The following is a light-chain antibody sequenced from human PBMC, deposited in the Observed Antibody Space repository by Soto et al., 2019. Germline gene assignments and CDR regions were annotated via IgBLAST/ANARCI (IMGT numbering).Light chain of an antibody. Sequence: EGVMTQSPATLAVSPGDTATLSCRASQSISSSLAWYQQKPGQPPRLLIYAASTRATGVPARFSGSGSGTEFTLTISRLQSEDFAVYYCQQYYNWRPRFGQGTKVDIK. CDR3: QQYYNWRPR. CDR2: AAS. J-gene: IGKJ1*01. CDR1: QSISSS. V-gene: IGKV3-15*01.